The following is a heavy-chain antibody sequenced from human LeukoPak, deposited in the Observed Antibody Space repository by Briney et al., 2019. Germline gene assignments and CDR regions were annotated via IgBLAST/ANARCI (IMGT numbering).Heavy chain of an antibody. Sequence: SETLSLTCTVSGGSISSYYWSWIRQPPGEGLEWIGYISHSGSTKYNSSLKSRAIISSDTSKNQFSLKLSSVTAADTALYYCARLRDGDYGGYFDYWGQGTLVTASS. J-gene: IGHJ4*02. CDR1: GGSISSYY. D-gene: IGHD4-17*01. CDR2: ISHSGST. V-gene: IGHV4-59*08. CDR3: ARLRDGDYGGYFDY.